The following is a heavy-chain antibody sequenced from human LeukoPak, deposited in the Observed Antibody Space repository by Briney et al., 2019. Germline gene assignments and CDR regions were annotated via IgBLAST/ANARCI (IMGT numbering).Heavy chain of an antibody. CDR2: ISYDGSNK. CDR3: ARERYFDY. Sequence: GGSLRLSCAASGFTFSSYAMHWVSQAPGKGLEWVAVISYDGSNKYYADSVKGRFTISRDNSKNTLYLQMNSLRAEDTAVYYCARERYFDYWGQGTLVTVSS. V-gene: IGHV3-30-3*01. J-gene: IGHJ4*02. CDR1: GFTFSSYA.